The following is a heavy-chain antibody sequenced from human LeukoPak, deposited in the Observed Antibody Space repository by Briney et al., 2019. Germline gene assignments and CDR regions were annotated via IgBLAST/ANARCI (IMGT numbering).Heavy chain of an antibody. CDR1: GFIFSTYA. J-gene: IGHJ4*02. V-gene: IGHV3-23*01. CDR3: GKDLNYGLDY. CDR2: LSGSGDKT. D-gene: IGHD4-11*01. Sequence: GGSLRLSCAASGFIFSTYAMSWVRQALGKGLEWVSALSGSGDKTFYADSVKGRFTISRDNSKNTLYLQMNSLRAEDTAVYYCGKDLNYGLDYWGQGTLVTVSS.